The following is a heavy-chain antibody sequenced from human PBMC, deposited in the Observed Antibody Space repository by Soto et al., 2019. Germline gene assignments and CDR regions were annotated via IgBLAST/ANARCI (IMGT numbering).Heavy chain of an antibody. CDR1: GGSFSSGGYY. Sequence: QLQLQESGPGLVKPSQTLSLACTVSGGSFSSGGYYWSWIRQLPGKGLEWIGYIYYSGSTYYNPSLKSRFTISPDKSKNQFSLKLSSVTAADKAVYYCARATSFSGPHGYWGQGTLVTVSS. CDR3: ARATSFSGPHGY. J-gene: IGHJ4*02. CDR2: IYYSGST. V-gene: IGHV4-31*03. D-gene: IGHD2-8*02.